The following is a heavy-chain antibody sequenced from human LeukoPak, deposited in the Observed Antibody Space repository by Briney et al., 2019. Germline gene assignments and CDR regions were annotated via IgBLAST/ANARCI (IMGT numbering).Heavy chain of an antibody. D-gene: IGHD5-12*01. CDR1: GFTFSNSA. CDR3: AKEYSGYDFDY. J-gene: IGHJ4*02. Sequence: GGSLRLSCAASGFTFSNSAMSWVRQAPGKGLEWVSTLSGSGITTYYADSVKGRFTISRDNSQNTLYLQMDSLRAEDTALYYCAKEYSGYDFDYWGQGTLVTVSS. CDR2: LSGSGITT. V-gene: IGHV3-23*01.